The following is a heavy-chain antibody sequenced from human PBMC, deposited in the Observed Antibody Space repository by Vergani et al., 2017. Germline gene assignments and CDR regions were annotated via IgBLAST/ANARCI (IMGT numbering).Heavy chain of an antibody. CDR1: GVTFSNYA. Sequence: EVQLLESGGGLVQPGGSLRLSCAASGVTFSNYAMSWVRQAPGKGLEWVSAISGSGGSTYYADSVKGRFTISRDNSKNTLYLQMNSLRAEDTAVYYCAKAGIVVPAAITGIRAYYYYYMDVWGKGTTVTVSS. CDR3: AKAGIVVPAAITGIRAYYYYYMDV. J-gene: IGHJ6*03. V-gene: IGHV3-23*01. D-gene: IGHD2-2*01. CDR2: ISGSGGST.